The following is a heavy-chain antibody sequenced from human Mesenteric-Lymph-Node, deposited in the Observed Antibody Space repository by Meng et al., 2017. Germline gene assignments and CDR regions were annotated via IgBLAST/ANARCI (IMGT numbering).Heavy chain of an antibody. V-gene: IGHV3-48*03. Sequence: GESLKISCAASGFNFGSYEMNWVRQSPGKGLEWVSCISSSGYPIQYADPVKGRFTISRDNAKNSLYLQMNSLRAEDTAVYYCARDWAKYYDSSGYYSNYWGQGTLVTVSS. CDR1: GFNFGSYE. CDR3: ARDWAKYYDSSGYYSNY. CDR2: ISSSGYPI. D-gene: IGHD3-22*01. J-gene: IGHJ4*02.